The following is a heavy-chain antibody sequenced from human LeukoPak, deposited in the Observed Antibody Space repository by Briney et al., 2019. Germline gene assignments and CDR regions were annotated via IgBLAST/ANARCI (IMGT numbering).Heavy chain of an antibody. CDR3: ARDPFYYDSYGYYYGD. CDR1: GFTFSDYY. Sequence: GGSLRLSCAASGFTFSDYYMSWIRQAPGKGLEWVSYISRSGSTINYADSVKGRFTFSRDNAKNSLYLQMNSLRAEDTAVYYCARDPFYYDSYGYYYGDCGQGTLVTVSS. D-gene: IGHD3-22*01. CDR2: ISRSGSTI. J-gene: IGHJ4*02. V-gene: IGHV3-11*04.